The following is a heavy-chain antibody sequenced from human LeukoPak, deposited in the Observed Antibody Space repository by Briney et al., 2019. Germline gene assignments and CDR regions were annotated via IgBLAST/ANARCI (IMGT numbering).Heavy chain of an antibody. CDR1: AYTFTSYY. CDR2: INPTDDST. V-gene: IGHV1-46*01. Sequence: ASVKVSCKASAYTFTSYYIHWVRQAPGQGLEWLGLINPTDDSTSYAQKFRGRVTVTRDTSTNAVYMELSSLRSEDTAVYYCAREGDGYKKFDYWAQGILVTVSS. CDR3: AREGDGYKKFDY. D-gene: IGHD5-24*01. J-gene: IGHJ4*02.